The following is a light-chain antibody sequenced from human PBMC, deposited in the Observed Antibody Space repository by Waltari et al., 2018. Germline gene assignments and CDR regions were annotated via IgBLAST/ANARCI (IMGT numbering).Light chain of an antibody. CDR1: NIGSKN. V-gene: IGLV3-9*01. J-gene: IGLJ2*01. CDR3: QLWDSNTAI. Sequence: SYELTQPLSVSVALGQTATITCGGSNIGSKNVHWYQQKPGQAPVLVIYRDTKRPFGIPERFSGSNSENTATLTISSAQVGDESDFYCQLWDSNTAIFGGGTKLTVL. CDR2: RDT.